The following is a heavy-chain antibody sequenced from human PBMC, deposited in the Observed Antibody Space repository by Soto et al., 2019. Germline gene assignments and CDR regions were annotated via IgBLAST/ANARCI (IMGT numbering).Heavy chain of an antibody. D-gene: IGHD3-9*01. V-gene: IGHV3-21*01. J-gene: IGHJ6*02. CDR2: ISSSSSYI. CDR1: GFTFSSYG. Sequence: PGGSLRLSCAASGFTFSSYGMNWVRQAPGKGLEWVSSISSSSSYIYYADSVKGRFTISRDNAKNSLYLQMNSLRAEDTAVYYCAREGRVYDILTGYYSYYYYGMDAWGQGTTVTVSS. CDR3: AREGRVYDILTGYYSYYYYGMDA.